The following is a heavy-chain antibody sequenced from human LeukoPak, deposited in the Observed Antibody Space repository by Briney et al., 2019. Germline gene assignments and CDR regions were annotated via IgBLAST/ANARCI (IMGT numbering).Heavy chain of an antibody. CDR2: IKSKTDGGTT. CDR1: GFTFSNAW. V-gene: IGHV3-15*01. CDR3: TTAGGVPAAITDFDY. D-gene: IGHD2-2*01. Sequence: GGSLRLYCAASGFTFSNAWMSWVRQAPGKGLVWGGRIKSKTDGGTTDYAAPVKGRFTISRDDSKNTLYLQMNSLKTEDTAVCYCTTAGGVPAAITDFDYWGQGTLVTVSS. J-gene: IGHJ4*02.